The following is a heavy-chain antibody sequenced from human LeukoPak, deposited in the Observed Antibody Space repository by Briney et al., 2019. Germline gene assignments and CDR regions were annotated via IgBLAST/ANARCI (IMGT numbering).Heavy chain of an antibody. CDR2: IYLDTADT. Sequence: GESPKISCKVSGYSFSNYWIGWLRQLPGKGLEWMGIIYLDTADTRYSPSFHGQVSLSVDQSTSTAYLQWGSLKASDSAIYYCARQHYYNKCGFDSWGQGTLDTLSS. J-gene: IGHJ4*02. CDR3: ARQHYYNKCGFDS. CDR1: GYSFSNYW. V-gene: IGHV5-51*01. D-gene: IGHD3-10*01.